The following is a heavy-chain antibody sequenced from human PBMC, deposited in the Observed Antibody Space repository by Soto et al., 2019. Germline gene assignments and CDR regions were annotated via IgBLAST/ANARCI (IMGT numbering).Heavy chain of an antibody. D-gene: IGHD6-13*01. J-gene: IGHJ6*02. Sequence: GESLKISCKGSGYSFTSYWIGWVRQMPGKGLEWMGIIYPGDSGTRYSPSFQGQVTISADKSISTAYLQWSSLKASDTAMYYCARHRGYSSSWYDYYYYYGMDVWGQGTTVTVSS. CDR3: ARHRGYSSSWYDYYYYYGMDV. CDR2: IYPGDSGT. CDR1: GYSFTSYW. V-gene: IGHV5-51*01.